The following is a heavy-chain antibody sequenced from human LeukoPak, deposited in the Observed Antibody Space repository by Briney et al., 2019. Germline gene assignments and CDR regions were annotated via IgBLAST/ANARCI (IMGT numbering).Heavy chain of an antibody. CDR1: GYTFSNYA. V-gene: IGHV3-23*01. CDR3: AKKAHYDAYAKYFDY. CDR2: LSDSGVYT. D-gene: IGHD4-17*01. J-gene: IGHJ4*02. Sequence: GGSLRLSCAASGYTFSNYAMTWVRQAPGKGLEWVSILSDSGVYTYYADSVKGRFTISRDNSNNMLYLQMNSLRAEDTAVYYCAKKAHYDAYAKYFDYWGQGTLVTVSS.